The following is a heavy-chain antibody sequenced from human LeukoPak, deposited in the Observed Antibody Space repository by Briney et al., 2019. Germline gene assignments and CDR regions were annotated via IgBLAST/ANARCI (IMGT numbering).Heavy chain of an antibody. V-gene: IGHV4-59*04. J-gene: IGHJ3*02. CDR1: GGSISNYY. CDR3: ARKEQLRGAFDI. Sequence: PSETLSLTCTVSGGSISNYYWSWIRQPPGKGLEWIGYIYYSGSIYYNPSLKSRVTMSVDTSKNQFSLKLSSVTAVDTAVYYCARKEQLRGAFDIWGQGTMVTVSS. CDR2: IYYSGSI. D-gene: IGHD6-6*01.